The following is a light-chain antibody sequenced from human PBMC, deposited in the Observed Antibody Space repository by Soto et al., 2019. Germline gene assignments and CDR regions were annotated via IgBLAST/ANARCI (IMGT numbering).Light chain of an antibody. Sequence: EIVLTQSPGTLSLSPGERATLSCRASQSISSNYLAWYQQKTGQAPRLLIYAASSRATGIPDRFSGTGSGTDFILTISILEPEDFAVYYCQQYGSSSPTFGGGTNVEIK. CDR2: AAS. CDR1: QSISSNY. J-gene: IGKJ4*01. CDR3: QQYGSSSPT. V-gene: IGKV3-20*01.